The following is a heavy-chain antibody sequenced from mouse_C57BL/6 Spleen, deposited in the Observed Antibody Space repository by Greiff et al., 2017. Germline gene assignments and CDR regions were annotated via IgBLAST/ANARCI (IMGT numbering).Heavy chain of an antibody. Sequence: QVQLQQPGAELVRPGTSVKLSCKASGYTFTSYWMHWVKQRPGQGLEWIGVIDPSDSYTNYNQKFKGKATLTVDTSSSTAYMQLSSLTSEDSAVYYCARSYDYDGTGFAYWGQGTLVTVSA. CDR3: ARSYDYDGTGFAY. D-gene: IGHD2-4*01. CDR2: IDPSDSYT. V-gene: IGHV1-59*01. J-gene: IGHJ3*01. CDR1: GYTFTSYW.